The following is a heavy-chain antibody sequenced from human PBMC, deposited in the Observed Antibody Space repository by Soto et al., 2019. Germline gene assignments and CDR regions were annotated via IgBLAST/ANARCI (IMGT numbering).Heavy chain of an antibody. D-gene: IGHD2-21*02. CDR3: AKQGGRDFNAFDV. J-gene: IGHJ3*01. Sequence: GESLKISCKGSGYTFTRNWIGWVRQMPGKGLEWMGIIFPIDSDTRYSPSSQGQVTISADNSISTAYLQWSSLKASDTAIYYCAKQGGRDFNAFDVWGQGTMVTVSS. CDR2: IFPIDSDT. V-gene: IGHV5-51*01. CDR1: GYTFTRNW.